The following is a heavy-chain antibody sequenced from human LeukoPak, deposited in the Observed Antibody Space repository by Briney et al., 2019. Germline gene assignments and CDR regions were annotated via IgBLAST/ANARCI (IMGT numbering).Heavy chain of an antibody. Sequence: PSETLSLTCTVSGGSISSGSYYWSWIRQPAGKGLEWIGRIYASGSPNYNPSLKSRVTISVDTSKNQFSLKLSSVTAADTAVYYCARRGLSNWGYYYYMDVWGKGTTVTVSS. J-gene: IGHJ6*03. V-gene: IGHV4-61*02. D-gene: IGHD7-27*01. CDR1: GGSISSGSYY. CDR3: ARRGLSNWGYYYYMDV. CDR2: IYASGSP.